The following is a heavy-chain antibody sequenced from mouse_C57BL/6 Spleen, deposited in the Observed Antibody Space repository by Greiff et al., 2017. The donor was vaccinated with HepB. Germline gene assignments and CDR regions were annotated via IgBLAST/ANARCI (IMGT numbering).Heavy chain of an antibody. CDR3: TRGAKNDYYYYAMDY. Sequence: EVKIQESGTVLARPGASVKMSCKTSGYTFTSYWMHWVKQRPGQGLEWIGAIYPGNSDTSYNQKFKGKAKMTAVTSASTAYMELSSLTNEDSAVYYCTRGAKNDYYYYAMDYWGQGTSVTVSS. CDR2: IYPGNSDT. CDR1: GYTFTSYW. D-gene: IGHD2-4*01. J-gene: IGHJ4*01. V-gene: IGHV1-5*01.